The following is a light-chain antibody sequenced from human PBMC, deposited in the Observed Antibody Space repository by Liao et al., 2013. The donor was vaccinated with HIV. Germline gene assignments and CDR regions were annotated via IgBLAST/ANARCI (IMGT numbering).Light chain of an antibody. V-gene: IGLV3-25*03. CDR3: QSGDSRGTWV. CDR2: KDS. CDR1: ALAKQY. J-gene: IGLJ3*02. Sequence: SYELTQPPSVSVSPGQTARITCSGDALAKQYAYWYQQKPGQAPVLVIYKDSERPSGIPERFSGSSSGTTVTLTISGVQAEDEADYYCQSGDSRGTWVFGGGTKLTVL.